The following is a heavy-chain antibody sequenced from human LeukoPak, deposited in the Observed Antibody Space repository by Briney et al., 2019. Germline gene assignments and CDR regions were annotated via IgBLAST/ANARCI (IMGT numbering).Heavy chain of an antibody. J-gene: IGHJ4*02. CDR2: TSAYNGNT. CDR1: GYTFTSYG. CDR3: ARDLFGRGSGSYYGY. Sequence: ASVKVSCKASGYTFTSYGISWVRQAPGQGLEWMGWTSAYNGNTNYAQKLQGRVTMTTDTSTSTAYMELRSLRSDDTAVYYCARDLFGRGSGSYYGYWGQGTLVTVSS. D-gene: IGHD3-10*01. V-gene: IGHV1-18*01.